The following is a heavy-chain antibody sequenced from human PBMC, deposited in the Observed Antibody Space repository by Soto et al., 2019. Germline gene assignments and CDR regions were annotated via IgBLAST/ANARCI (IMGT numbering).Heavy chain of an antibody. V-gene: IGHV3-23*01. CDR2: ISGSGGST. CDR1: GFTFSSYA. J-gene: IGHJ6*02. D-gene: IGHD4-4*01. CDR3: AKSVDYSKVGPWDGYYYYGMDV. Sequence: GESLKISCAASGFTFSSYAMSWVRQAPGKGLEWVSAISGSGGSTYYADSVKGRFTISRDNSKNTLYLQMNSLRAEDTAVYYCAKSVDYSKVGPWDGYYYYGMDVWGQGTTVTVSS.